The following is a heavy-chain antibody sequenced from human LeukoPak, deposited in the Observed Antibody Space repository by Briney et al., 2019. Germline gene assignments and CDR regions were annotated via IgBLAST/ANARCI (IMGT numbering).Heavy chain of an antibody. Sequence: GGSLRLSCAAYGCTFSSLNRSWVRQAPGKGLEWVSYISGSSSSIYYADSVQGRFTISRDNAKNSPYLQMNSLRDDDTAEYYCAGRLGASNYWGQGTLVTVSS. V-gene: IGHV3-48*02. CDR2: ISGSSSSI. J-gene: IGHJ4*02. CDR3: AGRLGASNY. CDR1: GCTFSSLN. D-gene: IGHD3-16*01.